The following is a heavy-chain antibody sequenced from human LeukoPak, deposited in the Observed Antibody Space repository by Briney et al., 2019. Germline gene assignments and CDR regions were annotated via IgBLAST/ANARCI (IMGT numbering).Heavy chain of an antibody. V-gene: IGHV3-64*01. D-gene: IGHD1-26*01. J-gene: IGHJ3*02. Sequence: GGSLRLSCAASGFTFSSYAMHWVRQAPGKGLEYVSAISSNGGSTYYANSVKGRFTISRDNSKSTLYLQMGSLRAEDMAVYYCARVSLVGATLDAFDIWGQGTMVTVSS. CDR2: ISSNGGST. CDR3: ARVSLVGATLDAFDI. CDR1: GFTFSSYA.